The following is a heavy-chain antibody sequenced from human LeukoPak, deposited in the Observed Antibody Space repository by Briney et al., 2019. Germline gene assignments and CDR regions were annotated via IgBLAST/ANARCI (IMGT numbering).Heavy chain of an antibody. Sequence: SVKVSCKASGGTFSSYAISWVRQAPGQGLEWMGGIITIFGTANYAQKFQGRVTITTDESTSTAYMELSSLRSGDTAVYYCARVSREYGGNYQFDYWGQGTLVTVSS. CDR3: ARVSREYGGNYQFDY. CDR1: GGTFSSYA. V-gene: IGHV1-69*05. J-gene: IGHJ4*02. CDR2: IITIFGTA. D-gene: IGHD4/OR15-4a*01.